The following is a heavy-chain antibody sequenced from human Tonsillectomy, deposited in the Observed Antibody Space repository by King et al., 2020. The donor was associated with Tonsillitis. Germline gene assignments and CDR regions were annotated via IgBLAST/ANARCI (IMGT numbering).Heavy chain of an antibody. CDR2: IYYSGST. Sequence: QVQLQESGPGLVKPSETLSLTCTVSGGSISSSSYYWGWIRQPPGKGLGWIGSIYYSGSTYYNPSLKSRVTISVDTSKNQFSLKLSSVTAADTAVYYCAGGSEGALRRYHHRDYFDYWGQGTLVTVSS. CDR1: GGSISSSSYY. J-gene: IGHJ4*02. V-gene: IGHV4-39*01. CDR3: AGGSEGALRRYHHRDYFDY. D-gene: IGHD4-23*01.